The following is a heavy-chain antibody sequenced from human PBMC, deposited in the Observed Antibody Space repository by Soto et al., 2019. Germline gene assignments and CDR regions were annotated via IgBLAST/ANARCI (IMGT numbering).Heavy chain of an antibody. Sequence: QVQLVESGGGVVPPGRSLRLSCAASGFIFSDYAMHWVRQAPGKGLEWVAVISYGGDNKYYADSVRGRFAISRDNLKNTLDLQMNSLNPEDTAMYHCAKARHSTSWYGLEADFWGQGTLVTVSS. CDR1: GFIFSDYA. J-gene: IGHJ4*02. V-gene: IGHV3-30*09. D-gene: IGHD6-13*01. CDR3: AKARHSTSWYGLEADF. CDR2: ISYGGDNK.